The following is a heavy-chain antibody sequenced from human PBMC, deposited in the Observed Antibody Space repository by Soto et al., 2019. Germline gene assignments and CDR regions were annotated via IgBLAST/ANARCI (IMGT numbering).Heavy chain of an antibody. V-gene: IGHV4-34*02. CDR3: AWTDIVTTNWFDP. CDR1: GESFIGYY. Sequence: QVHLQQWGAGLLKPSETLSLTCAVYGESFIGYYWTWIRQPPGKGLEWIGEINHRGYTNYNPSLKSRVTISIDTSKNQFSLKLTSVTAADASVYYCAWTDIVTTNWFDPWGRGTLVTVSS. J-gene: IGHJ5*02. CDR2: INHRGYT. D-gene: IGHD5-12*01.